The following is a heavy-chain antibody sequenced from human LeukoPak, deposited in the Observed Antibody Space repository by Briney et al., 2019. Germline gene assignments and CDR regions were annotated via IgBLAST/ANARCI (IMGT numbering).Heavy chain of an antibody. J-gene: IGHJ3*02. D-gene: IGHD3-9*01. CDR3: ASPKYDILTGYYGGDAFDI. V-gene: IGHV5-51*01. CDR2: IYPGDSDT. CDR1: GYSFTSYW. Sequence: PGESLKISCKGSGYSFTSYWIGWVRQMPAKGLEWMGIIYPGDSDTRYSPSFQGQVTISADKSISTAYLQWSSLKASDTAMYYCASPKYDILTGYYGGDAFDIWGQGTMVTVSS.